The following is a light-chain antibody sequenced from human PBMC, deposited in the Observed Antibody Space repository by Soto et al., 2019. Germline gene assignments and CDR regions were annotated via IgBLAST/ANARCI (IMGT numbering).Light chain of an antibody. CDR2: GAS. CDR3: QQYRSSPRT. CDR1: QSVSSSY. V-gene: IGKV3-20*01. J-gene: IGKJ2*01. Sequence: EIVLTQSPGTLSLSPGGRATLSCRASQSVSSSYLAWYQQTPGQAPRLLIYGASSRATGIPDRFSGSGSGTDFTLTISRLEPEDFAVYYCQQYRSSPRTFGQGTKLEIK.